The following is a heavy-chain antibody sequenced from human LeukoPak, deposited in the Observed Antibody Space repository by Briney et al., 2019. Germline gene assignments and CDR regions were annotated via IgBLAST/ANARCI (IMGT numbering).Heavy chain of an antibody. J-gene: IGHJ6*03. D-gene: IGHD4-11*01. Sequence: PSETLSLTCSVSDDYITIYYWTWIRQPPGKGLEWIEYIDHTGTTNCNPSLNSRVTISRDTSKNHFSLQLSSVTAADTAVYFCARGRVSSSTWHSTYYYYFYMDVWGKGTTVTVSS. CDR1: DDYITIYY. V-gene: IGHV4-59*01. CDR3: ARGRVSSSTWHSTYYYYFYMDV. CDR2: IDHTGTT.